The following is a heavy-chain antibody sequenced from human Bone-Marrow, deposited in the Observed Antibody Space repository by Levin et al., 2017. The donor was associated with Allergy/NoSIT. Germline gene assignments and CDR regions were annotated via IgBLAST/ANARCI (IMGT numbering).Heavy chain of an antibody. CDR2: IGADNTTI. Sequence: GGSLRLSCDASGFTFSSYGIIWVRQAPGKGLEWVSYIGADNTTIYYADSVKGRFTISRDNVKKSLFLQMNSLRGEDTAVYYCAREGSWSSTWLGNYYCDWWGQGTLVTVSS. V-gene: IGHV3-48*01. CDR3: AREGSWSSTWLGNYYCDW. CDR1: GFTFSSYG. J-gene: IGHJ4*02. D-gene: IGHD6-13*01.